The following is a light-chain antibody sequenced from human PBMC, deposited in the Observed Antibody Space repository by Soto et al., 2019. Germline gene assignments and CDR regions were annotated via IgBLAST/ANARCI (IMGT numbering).Light chain of an antibody. CDR3: QKYNNWPQWK. CDR1: QSVSNSY. V-gene: IGKV3-15*01. J-gene: IGKJ1*01. CDR2: DAY. Sequence: IAFTKSPFTLSLSPGERATRSCRAIQSVSNSYLAWYQQKPGQAPRLLIYDAYNRATAIPDRFSGSGSETEFTLTISSLKSEDSAVYYCQKYNNWPQWKCGHGTTG.